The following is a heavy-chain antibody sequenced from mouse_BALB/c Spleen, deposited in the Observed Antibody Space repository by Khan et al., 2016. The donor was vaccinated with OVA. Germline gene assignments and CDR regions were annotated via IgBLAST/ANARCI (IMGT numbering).Heavy chain of an antibody. J-gene: IGHJ2*01. CDR2: ISYSGNT. V-gene: IGHV3-2*02. Sequence: VQLKQSGPGLVKPSQSLSLTCTVTGYSITSDYAWNWIRQFPGNKLEWMGFISYSGNTKYNPSLKSRISVTRDTSKHQFFLQLNSVTTEDTATYYCARVYWGDFDYWGQGTTLTVSS. CDR1: GYSITSDYA. CDR3: ARVYWGDFDY.